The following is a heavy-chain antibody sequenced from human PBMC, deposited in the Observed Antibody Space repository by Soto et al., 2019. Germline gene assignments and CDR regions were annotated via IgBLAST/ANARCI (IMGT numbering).Heavy chain of an antibody. D-gene: IGHD7-27*01. V-gene: IGHV1-18*01. CDR2: VSGYSDKR. Sequence: ASVKVSCKASGYTFNTFGITWVRQAPGQGLEWMGCVSGYSDKRDYSRKLQDRITLTADPSTTTSYMELRSLTSDDTAVYYCGRGWGKYLGVKDFCGRGTLVTVSS. CDR1: GYTFNTFG. J-gene: IGHJ4*02. CDR3: GRGWGKYLGVKDF.